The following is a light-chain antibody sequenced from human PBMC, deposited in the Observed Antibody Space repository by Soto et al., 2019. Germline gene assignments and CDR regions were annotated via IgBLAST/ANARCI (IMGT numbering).Light chain of an antibody. CDR2: EVS. CDR1: SSDVGGYNY. Sequence: QSALTQPPSASGSPGQSVTISCTGTSSDVGGYNYVSWYQQHPGKAPNLMIYEVSKRPSGVPDRFSGSKSGNTASLTVSGLQAEDEADYYCSSYAGSTPYVFGTGTKLTVL. V-gene: IGLV2-8*01. J-gene: IGLJ1*01. CDR3: SSYAGSTPYV.